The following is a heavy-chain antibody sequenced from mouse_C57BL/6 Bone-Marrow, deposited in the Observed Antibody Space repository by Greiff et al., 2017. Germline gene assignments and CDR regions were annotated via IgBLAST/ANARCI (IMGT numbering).Heavy chain of an antibody. CDR1: GYAFSSSW. D-gene: IGHD3-3*01. V-gene: IGHV1-82*01. CDR3: ARRRGLYFDY. Sequence: VKLQESGPELVKPGASVKISCKASGYAFSSSWMNWVKQRPGKGLEWIGRIYPGDGDTNYNGKFKGKATLTADKSSSTAYMQLSSLTSEDSAVYFCARRRGLYFDYWGQGTTLTVSS. CDR2: IYPGDGDT. J-gene: IGHJ2*01.